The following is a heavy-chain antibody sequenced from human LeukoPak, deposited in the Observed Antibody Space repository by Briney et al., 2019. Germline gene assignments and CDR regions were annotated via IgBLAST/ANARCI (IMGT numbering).Heavy chain of an antibody. V-gene: IGHV4-34*01. J-gene: IGHJ4*02. CDR2: INHSGST. Sequence: SETLSLTCAVYGGSFSGYYWSWIRQPPGKGLEWIGEINHSGSTNYTPSLKSRVTISVDTSKNQFSLKLSSVTAADTAVYYCARPLYYYGSGSYYNWGRGTLVTVSS. CDR3: ARPLYYYGSGSYYN. CDR1: GGSFSGYY. D-gene: IGHD3-10*01.